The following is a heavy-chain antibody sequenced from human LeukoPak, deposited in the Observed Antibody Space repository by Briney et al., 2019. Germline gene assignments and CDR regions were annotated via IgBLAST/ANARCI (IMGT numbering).Heavy chain of an antibody. D-gene: IGHD6-13*01. V-gene: IGHV4-59*01. J-gene: IGHJ3*02. CDR3: ARDSSSWYPRAFDI. Sequence: SSETLSLTCTVSGGSISSYYWSWIRQPPGKGLEWIGYIYYSGSTNYNPSLKSRVTISVDTSKNQFSLKLSSVTAADTAVYYCARDSSSWYPRAFDIWGQGTMVTVSS. CDR2: IYYSGST. CDR1: GGSISSYY.